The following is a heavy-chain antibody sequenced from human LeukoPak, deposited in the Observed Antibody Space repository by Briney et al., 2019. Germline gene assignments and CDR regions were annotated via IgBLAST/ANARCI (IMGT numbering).Heavy chain of an antibody. CDR3: ASPERPLICSGYSTQALDY. D-gene: IGHD3-3*01. Sequence: PGGSLRLSCAASGFTFSSYSMNWVRQAPGKGLEWVSSISSSSSYIYYADSVKGRFTLSRDNAKHSLYLQMNSLRAEDTAVYYCASPERPLICSGYSTQALDYWGQGTLVTVSS. CDR1: GFTFSSYS. CDR2: ISSSSSYI. J-gene: IGHJ4*02. V-gene: IGHV3-21*01.